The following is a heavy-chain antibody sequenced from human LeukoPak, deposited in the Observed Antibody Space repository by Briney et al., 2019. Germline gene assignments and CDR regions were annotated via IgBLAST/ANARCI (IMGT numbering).Heavy chain of an antibody. D-gene: IGHD6-19*01. V-gene: IGHV4-4*02. J-gene: IGHJ4*02. CDR2: IYHSGST. CDR1: GGSISSSNW. CDR3: ARHRSSGWTFDY. Sequence: PSGTLPLTCAVSGGSISSSNWWSWVRQPPGKGLEWIGEIYHSGSTNYNPSLKSRVTISVDTSKNQFSLKLSSVTAADTAVYYCARHRSSGWTFDYWGQGTLVTVPS.